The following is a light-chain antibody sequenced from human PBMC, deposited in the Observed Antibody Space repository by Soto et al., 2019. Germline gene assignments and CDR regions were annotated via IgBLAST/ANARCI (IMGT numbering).Light chain of an antibody. J-gene: IGKJ2*01. CDR3: QQSYITPYT. V-gene: IGKV1-39*01. Sequence: DIQMTQSPSSLSASVGDRVTISCRASQSISSSLNWYQQKPGRAPKLLIYAASRLQSGVPSRISGSGSGTDFALTISSLQPEDFATYYCQQSYITPYTFGQGTKLEIK. CDR2: AAS. CDR1: QSISSS.